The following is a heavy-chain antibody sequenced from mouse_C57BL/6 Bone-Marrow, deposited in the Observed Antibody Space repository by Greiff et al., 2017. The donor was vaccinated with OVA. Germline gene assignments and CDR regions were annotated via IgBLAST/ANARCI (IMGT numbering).Heavy chain of an antibody. V-gene: IGHV5-9-1*02. CDR1: GFTFSSYA. Sequence: DVMLVESGEGLVKPGGSLKLSCAASGFTFSSYAMSWVRQTPEKRLEWVAYISSGGDYIYYADTVKGRFTISRDNARNTLYLQMSSLKSEDTAMYYCTRESNPSYWYFDVWGTGTTVTVSS. CDR2: ISSGGDYI. J-gene: IGHJ1*03. D-gene: IGHD2-5*01. CDR3: TRESNPSYWYFDV.